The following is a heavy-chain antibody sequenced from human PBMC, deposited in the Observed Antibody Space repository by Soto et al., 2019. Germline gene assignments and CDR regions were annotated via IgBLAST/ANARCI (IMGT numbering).Heavy chain of an antibody. CDR2: IGTSVGST. J-gene: IGHJ5*02. CDR3: AKSERFVP. Sequence: EVQLLESGGGLVQPGGSLKLSCAASGFTFSNSVMSWVRQAPGKGPEWVSTIGTSVGSTNYADSVKGRFTISRDNFKNTLYLQMNSLGAEDTAVYYCAKSERFVPWGQGTLVTVSS. V-gene: IGHV3-23*01. CDR1: GFTFSNSV.